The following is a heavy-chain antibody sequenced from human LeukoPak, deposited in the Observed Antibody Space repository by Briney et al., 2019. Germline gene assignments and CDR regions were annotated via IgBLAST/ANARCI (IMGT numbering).Heavy chain of an antibody. CDR3: ARDSAAMAHYYYYYMEV. Sequence: PGGSLRLSCAASGFTFSSYSMNSVRQAPGKGLEWVSSISSSSSYIYYADSVKGRFTSYRDNAKNSLYLQMNSLRAEETAVYYCARDSAAMAHYYYYYMEVWGKGTTVTVSS. V-gene: IGHV3-21*01. CDR1: GFTFSSYS. D-gene: IGHD5-18*01. CDR2: ISSSSSYI. J-gene: IGHJ6*03.